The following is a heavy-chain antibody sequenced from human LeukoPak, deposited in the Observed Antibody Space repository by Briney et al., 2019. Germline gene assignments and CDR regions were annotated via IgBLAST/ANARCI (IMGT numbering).Heavy chain of an antibody. J-gene: IGHJ6*02. CDR1: GFTFSSYA. Sequence: GGSLRLSCAASGFTFSSYAMHWVRQAPGKGLEWVAVISYDGSNKYYADSVKGRFTISRGNSKNTLYLQMNSLRAEDTAVYYCARAFKPDYDFWSGSLYYYYYYGMDVWGQGTTVTVSS. CDR2: ISYDGSNK. CDR3: ARAFKPDYDFWSGSLYYYYYYGMDV. D-gene: IGHD3-3*01. V-gene: IGHV3-30*04.